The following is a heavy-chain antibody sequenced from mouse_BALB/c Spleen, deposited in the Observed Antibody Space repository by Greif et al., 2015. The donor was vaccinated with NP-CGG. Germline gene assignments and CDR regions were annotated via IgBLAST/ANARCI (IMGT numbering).Heavy chain of an antibody. Sequence: QAQLQQSGAELVRPGASVKLSCKASGYTFTSYWINWVKQRPGQGLEWIGNIYPSDSYTNYNQKFKDKATLTVDKSSSTAYMQLSSPTSEDSAVYYCTRERDYGYDDYAMDYWGQGTSVTVSS. J-gene: IGHJ4*01. CDR1: GYTFTSYW. V-gene: IGHV1-69*02. CDR2: IYPSDSYT. D-gene: IGHD2-2*01. CDR3: TRERDYGYDDYAMDY.